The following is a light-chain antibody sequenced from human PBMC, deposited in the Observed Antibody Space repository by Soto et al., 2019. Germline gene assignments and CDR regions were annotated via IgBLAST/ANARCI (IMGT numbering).Light chain of an antibody. CDR2: DAS. CDR3: QQYNSYAWT. CDR1: QSISSW. Sequence: IQMTQSPSTLSASVGDRVTITCRSSQSISSWLAWYQQKPGKAPKLLIYDASSLESGVPSRFSGSGSGTEFTLTISSMQPDDFANYYCQQYNSYAWTFGQGTKVDIK. J-gene: IGKJ1*01. V-gene: IGKV1-5*01.